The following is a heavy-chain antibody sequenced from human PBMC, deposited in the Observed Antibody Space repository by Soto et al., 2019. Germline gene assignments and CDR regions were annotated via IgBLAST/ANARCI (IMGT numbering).Heavy chain of an antibody. V-gene: IGHV1-3*01. CDR3: ARDNSWDYGSRLMAWWFDP. Sequence: ASVKVSCKASGYTFTIYAMHWVRQAPGQRLEWMGWINAGNGNTKYSQKFQGRVTITRDTSTNTDYLQLSSLRSDDTAVYYCARDNSWDYGSRLMAWWFDPWGQGTLVTVSS. J-gene: IGHJ5*02. CDR1: GYTFTIYA. CDR2: INAGNGNT. D-gene: IGHD3-10*01.